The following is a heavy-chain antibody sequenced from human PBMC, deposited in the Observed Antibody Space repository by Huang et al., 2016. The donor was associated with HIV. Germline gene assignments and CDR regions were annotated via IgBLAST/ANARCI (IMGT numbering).Heavy chain of an antibody. D-gene: IGHD3-9*01. CDR1: GFNFSAYW. Sequence: EVHLVESGGDLVQPGGSLRLSCVASGFNFSAYWMSWVRRAPGKGLEGGANRKQDGSEKNYVDCVKGRFTISRDNAKNSVYVQLTSLRAEDTAVYYCARGGIYYDVLTGRHYYYNGLDVWGQGTTVTVSS. J-gene: IGHJ6*02. CDR2: RKQDGSEK. V-gene: IGHV3-7*01. CDR3: ARGGIYYDVLTGRHYYYNGLDV.